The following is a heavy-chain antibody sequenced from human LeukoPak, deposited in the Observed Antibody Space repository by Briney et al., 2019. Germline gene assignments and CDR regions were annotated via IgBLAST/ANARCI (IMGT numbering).Heavy chain of an antibody. V-gene: IGHV1-2*02. CDR2: INPNSGGT. CDR1: GCTFTGYY. CDR3: ARSGLLWFGELWEFDP. Sequence: ASVKVSCKASGCTFTGYYMHWVRQAPGQGLEWMGWINPNSGGTNYAQKFQGRVTMTRDTSISTAYMELRSLRSDDTAVYYCARSGLLWFGELWEFDPWGQGTLVTVSS. J-gene: IGHJ5*02. D-gene: IGHD3-10*01.